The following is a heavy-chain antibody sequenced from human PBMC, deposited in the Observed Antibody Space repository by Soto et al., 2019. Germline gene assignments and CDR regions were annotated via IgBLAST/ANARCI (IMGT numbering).Heavy chain of an antibody. Sequence: SETLSLTCTVSGGSISSYYWSWIRQPPGKGLEWIGYIYYSGSTNYNPSLKSRVTISVDTSKNQFSLKLSSVTAADTAVYYCATSTVTTRVLGYYYGMDVWGQGTTVTVSS. D-gene: IGHD4-17*01. V-gene: IGHV4-59*08. J-gene: IGHJ6*02. CDR3: ATSTVTTRVLGYYYGMDV. CDR1: GGSISSYY. CDR2: IYYSGST.